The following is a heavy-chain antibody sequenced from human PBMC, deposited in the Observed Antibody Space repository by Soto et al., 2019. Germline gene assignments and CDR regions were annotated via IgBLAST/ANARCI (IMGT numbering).Heavy chain of an antibody. CDR3: ARTRIAARLFNYYYGMDV. CDR1: GGSISSYY. V-gene: IGHV4-59*01. D-gene: IGHD6-6*01. J-gene: IGHJ6*02. CDR2: IYYSGST. Sequence: SETLSLTXTVSGGSISSYYWSWIRQPPGKGLEWIGYIYYSGSTNYNPSLKSRVTISVDTSKNQFSLKLSSVAAADTAVYYCARTRIAARLFNYYYGMDVRGQGTTVTVSS.